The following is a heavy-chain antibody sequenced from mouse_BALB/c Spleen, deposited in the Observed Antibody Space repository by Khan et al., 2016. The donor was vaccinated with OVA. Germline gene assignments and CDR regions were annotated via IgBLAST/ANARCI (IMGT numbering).Heavy chain of an antibody. D-gene: IGHD2-1*01. V-gene: IGHV3-1*02. CDR3: ARDGNYMDY. Sequence: EVQLQESGPDLVKPSQSLSLTCTVTGYSITSGYSWHWIRQFPGNKLEWMGYIYFSGSINYNSALNSRISITRDTSKNQFFLQLKSVTTEDTATYYCARDGNYMDYWGQGTSVTVSS. J-gene: IGHJ4*01. CDR1: GYSITSGYS. CDR2: IYFSGSI.